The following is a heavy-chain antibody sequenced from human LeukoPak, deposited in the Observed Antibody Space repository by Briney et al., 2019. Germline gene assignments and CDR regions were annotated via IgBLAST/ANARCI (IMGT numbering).Heavy chain of an antibody. D-gene: IGHD6-13*01. J-gene: IGHJ6*03. CDR1: GLTFSSYG. CDR3: AKDFGSSWYPTPYYYYYMDV. V-gene: IGHV3-30*18. CDR2: ISYDGSNK. Sequence: PGRSLRLSCAASGLTFSSYGMHWVRQAPGKGLEWVAVISYDGSNKYYADSVKGRFTISRGNSKNTLYLQMKSLRAEDTAVYCCAKDFGSSWYPTPYYYYYMDVWGKGTTVTVSS.